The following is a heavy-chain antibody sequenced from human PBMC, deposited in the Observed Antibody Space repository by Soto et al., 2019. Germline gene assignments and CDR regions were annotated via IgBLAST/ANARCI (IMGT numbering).Heavy chain of an antibody. CDR1: GFTFSSYS. D-gene: IGHD3-22*01. Sequence: GGSLRLSCAASGFTFSSYSMNWVRQAPGKGLEWVSSISSSSSYIYYADSVKGRFTISRDNAKNSLYLQMNSLRAEDTAVYYCARDYYYDSSGYYAGFADWGQGTLVTVSS. V-gene: IGHV3-21*01. J-gene: IGHJ4*02. CDR2: ISSSSSYI. CDR3: ARDYYYDSSGYYAGFAD.